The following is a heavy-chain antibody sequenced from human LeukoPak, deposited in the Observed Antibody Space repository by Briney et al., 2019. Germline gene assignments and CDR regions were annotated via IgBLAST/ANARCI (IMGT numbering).Heavy chain of an antibody. Sequence: NSSETLSLTCTVSGGSISSSSYYWGWIRQPPGKGLEWIGSIYYSGSTYYNPPLKSRVTISVDTSKNQFSLKLSSVTAADTAVYFCASGGYTYGLPYYYIDVWGKGTTVTVSS. D-gene: IGHD5-18*01. V-gene: IGHV4-39*07. CDR2: IYYSGST. CDR1: GGSISSSSYY. J-gene: IGHJ6*03. CDR3: ASGGYTYGLPYYYIDV.